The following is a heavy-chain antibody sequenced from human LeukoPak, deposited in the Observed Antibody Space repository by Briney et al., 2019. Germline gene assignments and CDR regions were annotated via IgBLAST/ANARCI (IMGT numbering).Heavy chain of an antibody. Sequence: GGSLRLSCAASGFTFSSYAMSWVRQAPGKGLEWVSAISGRGGITYYADSVKGRFTISRDNSKNTLYLQMNSLRAEDTAVYYCAKGSATIRGNWFDPWGQGTLVTVSS. CDR1: GFTFSSYA. CDR2: ISGRGGIT. D-gene: IGHD5-12*01. CDR3: AKGSATIRGNWFDP. V-gene: IGHV3-23*01. J-gene: IGHJ5*02.